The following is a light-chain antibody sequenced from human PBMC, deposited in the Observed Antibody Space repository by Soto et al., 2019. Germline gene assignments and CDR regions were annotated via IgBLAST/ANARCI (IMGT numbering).Light chain of an antibody. V-gene: IGKV3-20*01. Sequence: EIVLTQSPGTLSLSPGERASLSCRASQSVSSDYLAWYQQRPGQAPRLLIYGASSRATGIPDRFSGSGSGTDFTLTISSLHPDDFATYYCQQYNSYSPTFGQGTRVEIK. CDR1: QSVSSDY. J-gene: IGKJ1*01. CDR3: QQYNSYSPT. CDR2: GAS.